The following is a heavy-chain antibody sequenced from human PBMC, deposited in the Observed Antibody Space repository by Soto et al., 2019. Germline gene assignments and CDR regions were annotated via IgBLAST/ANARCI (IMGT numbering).Heavy chain of an antibody. Sequence: ASVKVSCKASGYTFTGYCMHWVRQAPGQGLEWMGWINPNSGGTNYAQKFQGRVTMTRDTSISTAYMELSRLRSDDTAVYYCARAWIQLWLHYWFDPWGQGTLVTVSS. V-gene: IGHV1-2*02. J-gene: IGHJ5*02. CDR1: GYTFTGYC. CDR2: INPNSGGT. CDR3: ARAWIQLWLHYWFDP. D-gene: IGHD5-18*01.